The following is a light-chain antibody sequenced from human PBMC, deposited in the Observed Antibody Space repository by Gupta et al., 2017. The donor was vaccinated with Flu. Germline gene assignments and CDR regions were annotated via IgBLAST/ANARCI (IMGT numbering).Light chain of an antibody. V-gene: IGKV1-5*03. CDR2: KAS. J-gene: IGKJ1*01. CDR1: QSFSTW. CDR3: QQYNTYPWT. Sequence: HMTHSPSTVYGSGEDTVTITCRASQSFSTWLDWYQQKPGKAPKLLIYKASSSETGVPSRFSGSGSGTDFTLTISSLQPDDVVTYYCQQYNTYPWTFGQGTKVEI.